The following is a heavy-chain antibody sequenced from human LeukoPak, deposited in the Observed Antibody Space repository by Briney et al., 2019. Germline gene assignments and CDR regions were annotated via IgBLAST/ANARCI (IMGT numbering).Heavy chain of an antibody. V-gene: IGHV4-34*01. D-gene: IGHD5-18*01. CDR1: GGSFSGYY. CDR3: ARASYSYGYWGYFDY. Sequence: SETLSLTCAVYGGSFSGYYWSWIRQPPGKGLEWIGEINHSGSTNYNPSLKSRVTISVDTSKNQFSLKLSSVTAADTAVYYYARASYSYGYWGYFDYWGQGTLVTVSS. CDR2: INHSGST. J-gene: IGHJ4*02.